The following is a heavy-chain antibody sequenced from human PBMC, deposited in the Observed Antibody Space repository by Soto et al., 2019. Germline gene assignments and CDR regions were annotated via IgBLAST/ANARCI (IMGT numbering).Heavy chain of an antibody. D-gene: IGHD4-17*01. CDR2: ISSSSDAI. J-gene: IGHJ5*02. CDR1: GFAFDISS. V-gene: IGHV3-48*01. Sequence: GGSLRLSCAASGFAFDISSMNWVRQAPGKGLEWVSYISSSSDAIYYADSVKGRFTISRDNAKNSLYLQMNSLRADDTAVYYCARGPAATVTTRVRRLDPWGQGTLVTVSS. CDR3: ARGPAATVTTRVRRLDP.